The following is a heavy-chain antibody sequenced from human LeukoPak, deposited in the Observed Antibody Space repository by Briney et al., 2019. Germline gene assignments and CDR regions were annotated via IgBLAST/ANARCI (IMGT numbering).Heavy chain of an antibody. CDR1: GYSFTSYW. CDR3: ASGRSYSNY. CDR2: IDPSDSYT. J-gene: IGHJ4*02. V-gene: IGHV5-10-1*01. D-gene: IGHD1-26*01. Sequence: LGESLKISCKGSGYSFTSYWISWVRQMPGKGLEWMGRIDPSDSYTNYSPSFQGHVTISADKSISTTYLQWSSLKASDTAMYYCASGRSYSNYWGQGTLVTVSS.